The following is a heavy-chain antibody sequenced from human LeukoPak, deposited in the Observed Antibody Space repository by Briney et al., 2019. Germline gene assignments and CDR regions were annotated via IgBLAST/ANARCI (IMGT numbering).Heavy chain of an antibody. V-gene: IGHV1-69*13. CDR3: ARDRYYRPFDY. J-gene: IGHJ4*02. CDR1: GGTFSSYA. D-gene: IGHD2/OR15-2a*01. Sequence: SVKVSCKASGGTFSSYAISLVRQPPGQGLEWMGRNIPIFGTANYAQKFQGRVTITPDESTSTAYMERSSLRSEDTAVYYCARDRYYRPFDYWGQGTLVTVSS. CDR2: NIPIFGTA.